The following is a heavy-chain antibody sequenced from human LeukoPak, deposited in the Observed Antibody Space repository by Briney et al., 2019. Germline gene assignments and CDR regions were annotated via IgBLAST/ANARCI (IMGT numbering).Heavy chain of an antibody. CDR1: GFTVSSNY. D-gene: IGHD2-2*01. CDR3: ARDPPYCSSTSCRDAFDI. CDR2: IYSGGST. J-gene: IGHJ3*02. V-gene: IGHV3-53*01. Sequence: GGSLRLSCAASGFTVSSNYMSWVRQAPGKGLEWVSVIYSGGSTYYADSVKGRFTISRDNSKNTLYLQMNSLRAEDTAVYYCARDPPYCSSTSCRDAFDIWGQGTMVTVSS.